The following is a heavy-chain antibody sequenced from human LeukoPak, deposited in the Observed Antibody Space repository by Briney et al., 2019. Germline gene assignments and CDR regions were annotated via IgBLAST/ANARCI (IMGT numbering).Heavy chain of an antibody. CDR1: GGSISSYY. Sequence: PSETLSLTCTVSGGSISSYYWSWIRQPPGKGLEWIGYIYYSGSTNYNPSLKSRVTISVDTPKNQFSLKLSSVTAADTAVYYCARDLGSGYYDYWGQGTLVTVSS. V-gene: IGHV4-59*01. CDR2: IYYSGST. J-gene: IGHJ4*02. D-gene: IGHD3-22*01. CDR3: ARDLGSGYYDY.